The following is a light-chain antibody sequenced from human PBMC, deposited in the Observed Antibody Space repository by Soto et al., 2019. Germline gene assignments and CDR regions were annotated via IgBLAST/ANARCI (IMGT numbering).Light chain of an antibody. J-gene: IGKJ1*01. CDR2: GAS. CDR1: QSVSKY. CDR3: QQTYSTPGT. V-gene: IGKV1-39*01. Sequence: DIPMTQSPSSLSASVGDRVTITCRASQSVSKYLHWYQQKPGQAPKLLIYGASSLQSGVPLRFSGSGSGTGFILTITSLQPEDFATYYCQQTYSTPGTFGQGTRVDI.